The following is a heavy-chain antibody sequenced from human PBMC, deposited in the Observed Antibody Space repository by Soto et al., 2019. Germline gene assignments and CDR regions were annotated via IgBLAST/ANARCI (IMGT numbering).Heavy chain of an antibody. Sequence: QVQVVQSGAEVKKPGASVKVSCKASGYTFTSYDINWLRQAPGQGLEWMGIINPSGGTTSYEQKFQDRVTRGRDTSTSTVYMELSDLRSDDTAVYFCARDRSILEWSYFDYWGQGTLVTVSS. CDR3: ARDRSILEWSYFDY. CDR1: GYTFTSYD. J-gene: IGHJ4*02. V-gene: IGHV1-46*01. D-gene: IGHD3-3*01. CDR2: INPSGGTT.